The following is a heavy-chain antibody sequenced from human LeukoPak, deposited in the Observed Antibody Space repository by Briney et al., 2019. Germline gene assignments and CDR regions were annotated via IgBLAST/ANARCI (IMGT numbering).Heavy chain of an antibody. CDR3: ARVGTGYSSGWYLNYYYYYMDV. V-gene: IGHV3-74*01. CDR1: GFTFSSYW. D-gene: IGHD6-19*01. CDR2: INSDGSST. J-gene: IGHJ6*03. Sequence: PGGSLRLSCAASGFTFSSYWMHWVRQAPGKGLVWVSRINSDGSSTSYADSVKGRFTISRDNAKNTLYLQMNSLRAEDTAVYYCARVGTGYSSGWYLNYYYYYMDVWGKGTTVTVSS.